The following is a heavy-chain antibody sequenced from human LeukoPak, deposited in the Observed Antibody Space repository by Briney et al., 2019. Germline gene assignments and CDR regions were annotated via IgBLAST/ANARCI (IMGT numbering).Heavy chain of an antibody. J-gene: IGHJ6*02. V-gene: IGHV3-30*18. CDR3: AKDGPHYYGSGSYYNYFYGMDV. Sequence: GGSLRLSCAASEFTFSSYGMHWVRQAPGKGLEWVAVISYDGSNKYYADSVKGRFTISRDNSKNTLYLQMNSLRAEDTGVYYCAKDGPHYYGSGSYYNYFYGMDVWGRGTTVTVSS. D-gene: IGHD3-10*01. CDR1: EFTFSSYG. CDR2: ISYDGSNK.